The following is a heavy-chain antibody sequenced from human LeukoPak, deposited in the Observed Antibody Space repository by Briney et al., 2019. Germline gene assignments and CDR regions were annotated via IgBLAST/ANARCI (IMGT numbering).Heavy chain of an antibody. CDR3: AKVVAHSPSGDS. V-gene: IGHV3-21*01. CDR2: ISSSSSYV. D-gene: IGHD2-2*01. CDR1: GFTFSSYS. Sequence: GGSVRLSCAASGFTFSSYSMNWVRQAPGKGLVWVSSISSSSSYVYYADSVKGRFTISRDNAKNSLYLQMNSLGAEDTAVYYCAKVVAHSPSGDSWGQGTLVTVSS. J-gene: IGHJ4*02.